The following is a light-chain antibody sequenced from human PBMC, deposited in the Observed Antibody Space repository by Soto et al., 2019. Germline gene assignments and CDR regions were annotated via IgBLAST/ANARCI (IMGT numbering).Light chain of an antibody. V-gene: IGKV3-20*01. CDR1: QSVASTY. CDR2: GAS. Sequence: EIVLTQSPGTLSLSPGERATLSCRASQSVASTYLAWYQQKPGQAPRLLIYGASSRATGIPDRFSGSGSGTDFTLSISRLEPEDFALYYCQHYGNSPFTFGPGTKVDIK. CDR3: QHYGNSPFT. J-gene: IGKJ3*01.